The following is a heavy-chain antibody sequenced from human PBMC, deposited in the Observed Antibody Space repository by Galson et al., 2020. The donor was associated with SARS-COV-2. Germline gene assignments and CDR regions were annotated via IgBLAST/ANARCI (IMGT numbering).Heavy chain of an antibody. D-gene: IGHD4-17*01. Sequence: SETLSLTCTVSGGSISSGSYYWSWIRQPAGKGLEWIGRIYTSGSTNYNPSLKSRVTISVDTSKNQFSLKLSSVTAADTAVYYCARGTMTVTPLYYFDYWGQGTLVTVSS. CDR2: IYTSGST. CDR1: GGSISSGSYY. J-gene: IGHJ4*02. CDR3: ARGTMTVTPLYYFDY. V-gene: IGHV4-61*02.